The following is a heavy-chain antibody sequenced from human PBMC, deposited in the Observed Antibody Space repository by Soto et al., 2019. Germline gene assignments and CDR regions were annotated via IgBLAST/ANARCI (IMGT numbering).Heavy chain of an antibody. J-gene: IGHJ6*02. CDR2: ISAYNGNT. V-gene: IGHV1-18*01. CDR1: GYTFTSYG. Sequence: EASVKVSCKASGYTFTSYGISWVRQAPGQGLEWMGWISAYNGNTNYAQKLQGRVTMTTDTSTSTAYMELRSLRSDDTAVYYCAREPMITFGGVRTYYGMDVWGQGTTVTVPS. CDR3: AREPMITFGGVRTYYGMDV. D-gene: IGHD3-16*01.